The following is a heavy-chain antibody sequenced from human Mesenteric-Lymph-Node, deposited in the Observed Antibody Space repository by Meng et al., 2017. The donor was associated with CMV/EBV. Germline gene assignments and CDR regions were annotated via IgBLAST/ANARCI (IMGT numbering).Heavy chain of an antibody. CDR3: GRDMDV. CDR2: INQDGSAK. CDR1: GFTFSNYW. Sequence: ETLSLTCAASGFTFSNYWMTWVRQAPGKGLEWVANINQDGSAKYCVDSVKGRFTISRDNTKNSLYLQMNSLRAEDTAVYFCGRDMDVWGLGTTVTVSS. V-gene: IGHV3-7*01. J-gene: IGHJ6*02.